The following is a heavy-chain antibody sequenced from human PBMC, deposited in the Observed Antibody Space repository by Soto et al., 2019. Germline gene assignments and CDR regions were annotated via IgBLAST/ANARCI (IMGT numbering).Heavy chain of an antibody. D-gene: IGHD6-13*01. J-gene: IGHJ4*02. CDR3: ASHQHSSSWEYFDY. Sequence: QVQLVQSGAEVKKPGASVKVSCKASGYTFTSYGISWVRQAPGQGLEWMGWISAYNGNTNYAQKLQCRVTMATDNSTSTPYMELSSLRSDDTAVYYCASHQHSSSWEYFDYWGQGPMVTVSS. CDR2: ISAYNGNT. V-gene: IGHV1-18*01. CDR1: GYTFTSYG.